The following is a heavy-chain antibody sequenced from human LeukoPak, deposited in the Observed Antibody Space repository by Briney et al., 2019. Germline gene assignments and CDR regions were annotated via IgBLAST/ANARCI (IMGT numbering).Heavy chain of an antibody. CDR2: IYSGGST. CDR3: ARSLKWNLVGFDY. Sequence: PGGSLRLSCAASGFTVSSNYMSWVRQAPGKGLEWVSVIYSGGSTYYANSVKGRFTISRDNSKNTLYLQMNSLRAEDTAVYYCARSLKWNLVGFDYWGQGTLVTVSS. D-gene: IGHD1-1*01. J-gene: IGHJ4*02. V-gene: IGHV3-53*01. CDR1: GFTVSSNY.